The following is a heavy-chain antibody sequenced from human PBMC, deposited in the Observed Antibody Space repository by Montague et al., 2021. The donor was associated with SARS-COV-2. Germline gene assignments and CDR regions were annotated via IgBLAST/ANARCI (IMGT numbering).Heavy chain of an antibody. CDR2: INHGGST. Sequence: SDTLSLTCAVHGGSFSGYYWNWIRQRPGKGLEWIGEINHGGSTNYNPSLKNRLTISTDTSKNQFSLKLTSVAATDTAVYYCARLRDGVVPSPILGIGPYFTYYYMDVWAKGTTVTVS. CDR1: GGSFSGYY. J-gene: IGHJ6*03. D-gene: IGHD2-2*02. V-gene: IGHV4-34*01. CDR3: ARLRDGVVPSPILGIGPYFTYYYMDV.